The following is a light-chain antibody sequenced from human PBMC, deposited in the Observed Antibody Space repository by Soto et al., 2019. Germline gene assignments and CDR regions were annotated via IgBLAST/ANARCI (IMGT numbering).Light chain of an antibody. V-gene: IGKV3-20*01. CDR3: QQYTEWPLT. Sequence: EIGMTQSPATLSVSPGERATLSCRASQSVSSSYLAWYQQKPGQAPRLLIYGASSRATGIPDRFSGSGSGTDFTLTISRLEPEDFAVYYCQQYTEWPLTFGQGTKVDIK. J-gene: IGKJ1*01. CDR2: GAS. CDR1: QSVSSSY.